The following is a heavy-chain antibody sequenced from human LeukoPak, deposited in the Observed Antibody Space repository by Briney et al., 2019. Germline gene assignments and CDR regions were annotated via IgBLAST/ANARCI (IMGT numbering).Heavy chain of an antibody. Sequence: ASVKVSCKASGGTFSSYAISWVRQAPGQGLEWMGGIIPIFGTANYAQKFQGRVTITADESTSTAYMELSSLRSEDTAVYYCARDPGYSYGRYYFDYWGQGTLVTVSS. D-gene: IGHD5-18*01. J-gene: IGHJ4*02. CDR3: ARDPGYSYGRYYFDY. V-gene: IGHV1-69*13. CDR2: IIPIFGTA. CDR1: GGTFSSYA.